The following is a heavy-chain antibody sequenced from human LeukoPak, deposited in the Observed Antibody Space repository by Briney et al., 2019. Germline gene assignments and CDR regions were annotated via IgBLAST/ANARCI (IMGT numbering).Heavy chain of an antibody. CDR1: GFALSSHW. Sequence: PGGSLRLSCAASGFALSSHWMTWVRQVPGRGPEWVANVNRDGSETYYLDSVKGRFTISKDNAKNSLYLQMNSLRAEDTALYHCAGNNGMDVWGQGTTVIASS. CDR2: VNRDGSET. V-gene: IGHV3-7*03. CDR3: AGNNGMDV. J-gene: IGHJ6*02.